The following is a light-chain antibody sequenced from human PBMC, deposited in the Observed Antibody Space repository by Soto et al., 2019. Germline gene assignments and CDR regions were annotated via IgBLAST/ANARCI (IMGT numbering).Light chain of an antibody. J-gene: IGKJ1*01. CDR1: QDINSW. CDR2: AAS. Sequence: IQMTQSPSSVSASVGDRVTITCRASQDINSWLAWYQQKPGRAPNLLIYAASNLKNGVPSRFSGSGFGTDFALTISRLQPEDFATYYCQQANTFPGTFGQGTKVEIK. CDR3: QQANTFPGT. V-gene: IGKV1-12*01.